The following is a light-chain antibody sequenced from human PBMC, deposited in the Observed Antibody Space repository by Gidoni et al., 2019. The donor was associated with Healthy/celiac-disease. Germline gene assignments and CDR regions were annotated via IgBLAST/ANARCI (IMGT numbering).Light chain of an antibody. J-gene: IGLJ3*02. V-gene: IGLV1-44*01. CDR2: SKN. CDR1: SPNIGSNT. Sequence: QSVLTQPPSASGTPGQRVTISCSGSSPNIGSNTVNWYQHLPGTAPKLLIYSKNQRPSGVPDRFSGSKSGTSASLAISGLQSEDEADYYCAAWDDSLNGRVFGGGTKLTVL. CDR3: AAWDDSLNGRV.